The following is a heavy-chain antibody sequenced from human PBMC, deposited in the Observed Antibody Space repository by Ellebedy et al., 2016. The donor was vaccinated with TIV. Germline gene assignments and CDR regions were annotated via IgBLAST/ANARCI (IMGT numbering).Heavy chain of an antibody. CDR2: VHYSGST. CDR1: GGSVSSGDYY. V-gene: IGHV4-61*08. J-gene: IGHJ3*02. Sequence: MPSETLSLTCTVSGGSVSSGDYYWNWIRQPPGKGLEWIAYVHYSGSTNYNPSLESRVTISVDTSKNQFSLKMNSVTAADTAVYYCARDQTVTTSVDAFDIWGQGTKVTVSS. D-gene: IGHD4-17*01. CDR3: ARDQTVTTSVDAFDI.